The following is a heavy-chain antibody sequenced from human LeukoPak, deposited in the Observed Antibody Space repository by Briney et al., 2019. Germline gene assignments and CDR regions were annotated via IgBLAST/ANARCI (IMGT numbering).Heavy chain of an antibody. CDR1: GFTFSSYA. CDR2: ISYDGSNK. Sequence: GGSLGLSCAASGFTFSSYAMHWVRQAPGKGLEWVAVISYDGSNKYYADSVKGRFTISRDNSKNTLYLQMNSLRAEDTAVYYCARARIGYSYILDYWGQGTLVTVSS. J-gene: IGHJ4*02. D-gene: IGHD5-18*01. V-gene: IGHV3-30*14. CDR3: ARARIGYSYILDY.